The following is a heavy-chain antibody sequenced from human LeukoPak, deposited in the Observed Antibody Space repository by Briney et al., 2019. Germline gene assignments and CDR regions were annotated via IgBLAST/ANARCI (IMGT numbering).Heavy chain of an antibody. V-gene: IGHV1-18*01. Sequence: ASVKVSCKASGYTFTSYGISWVRQAPGQGLEWMGWISAYNGNTNFAQKLQGRVTMTTDTSTSTAYMELRSLRSDDTAVYYCARGEAGYSISWYDYWGQGTLVTVSS. CDR1: GYTFTSYG. J-gene: IGHJ4*02. CDR3: ARGEAGYSISWYDY. D-gene: IGHD6-13*01. CDR2: ISAYNGNT.